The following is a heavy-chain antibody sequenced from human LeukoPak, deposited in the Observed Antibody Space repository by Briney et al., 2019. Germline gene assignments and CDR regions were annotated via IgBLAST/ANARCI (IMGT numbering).Heavy chain of an antibody. CDR2: IRYDGSNK. D-gene: IGHD1-26*01. J-gene: IGHJ4*02. Sequence: GGSLRLSCAASGFTFSSYGMHWVRQAPGKGLEWVAFIRYDGSNKYYADSVKGRFTISRDNSKNTLYLQMNSLRAEDTAVYYCAKGGKSGIVGHRGVDYWGQGTLVTVSS. CDR3: AKGGKSGIVGHRGVDY. CDR1: GFTFSSYG. V-gene: IGHV3-30*02.